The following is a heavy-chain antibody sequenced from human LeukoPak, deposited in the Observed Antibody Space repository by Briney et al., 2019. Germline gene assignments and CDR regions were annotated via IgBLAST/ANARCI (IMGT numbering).Heavy chain of an antibody. CDR2: IKQDGSEK. J-gene: IGHJ4*02. CDR1: GFTFSSYW. V-gene: IGHV3-7*01. Sequence: GGSLRLSCAASGFTFSSYWMSWVRQAPGKGLEWVANIKQDGSEKYYVDSVKGRFTISRDNAKNSLYLQMNSLRAEDTAVYYCTREKGGWNSISDDYDYWGQGTLVTVSS. D-gene: IGHD1-7*01. CDR3: TREKGGWNSISDDYDY.